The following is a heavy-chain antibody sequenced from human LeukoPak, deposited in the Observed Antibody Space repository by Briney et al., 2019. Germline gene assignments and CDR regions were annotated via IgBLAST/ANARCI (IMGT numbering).Heavy chain of an antibody. CDR2: INPNSGGT. V-gene: IGHV1-2*02. Sequence: ASVKVSCKASGYTFTGYYMHWVRQAPGQGLEWMGWINPNSGGTNYAQKFQGRVTMTRDTSISTAYMELSSLRSEDTAVYYCASGHSSGWTAYYYYYMDVWGKGTTVTVSS. CDR1: GYTFTGYY. CDR3: ASGHSSGWTAYYYYYMDV. D-gene: IGHD6-19*01. J-gene: IGHJ6*03.